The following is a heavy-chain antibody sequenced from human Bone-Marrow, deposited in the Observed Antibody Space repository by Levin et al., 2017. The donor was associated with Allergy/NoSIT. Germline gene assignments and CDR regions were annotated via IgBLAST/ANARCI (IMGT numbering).Heavy chain of an antibody. CDR2: ISSSSSYI. D-gene: IGHD5-18*01. J-gene: IGHJ4*02. CDR1: GFTFSSYS. Sequence: GESLKISCAASGFTFSSYSMNWVRQAPGKGLEWVSSISSSSSYIYYADSVKGRFTISRDNAKNSLYLQMNSLRAEDTAVYYCARDMVPFDSYGFSVGDYYDYWGQGTLVTVSS. V-gene: IGHV3-21*01. CDR3: ARDMVPFDSYGFSVGDYYDY.